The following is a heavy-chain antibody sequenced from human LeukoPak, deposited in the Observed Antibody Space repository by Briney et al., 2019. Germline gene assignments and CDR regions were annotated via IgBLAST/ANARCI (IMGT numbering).Heavy chain of an antibody. CDR2: IYSGGST. J-gene: IGHJ4*02. Sequence: GGSLRLSCAASGFTVSSNYMSWVRQAPGKGLEWVSVIYSGGSTYYADSVKGRFTISRDNSKNTLYLQMNSLRAEDTAVYYCAVSGSYSFSDYWGQGTLVTVSP. CDR1: GFTVSSNY. CDR3: AVSGSYSFSDY. V-gene: IGHV3-66*01. D-gene: IGHD1-26*01.